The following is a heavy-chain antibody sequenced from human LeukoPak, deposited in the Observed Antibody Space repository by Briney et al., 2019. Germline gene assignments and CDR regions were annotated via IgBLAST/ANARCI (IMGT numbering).Heavy chain of an antibody. V-gene: IGHV4-38-2*01. CDR2: IYHSGST. Sequence: SETLSLTCAVSGYSISSGYYWGWIRQPPGKGLEWIGSIYHSGSTYYNPSLKSRVTISVDTSKNQFSLKLSSVTAADTAVYYCARYCRSTSCYQYFQHWGQGTLVTVSS. D-gene: IGHD2-2*01. CDR1: GYSISSGYY. J-gene: IGHJ1*01. CDR3: ARYCRSTSCYQYFQH.